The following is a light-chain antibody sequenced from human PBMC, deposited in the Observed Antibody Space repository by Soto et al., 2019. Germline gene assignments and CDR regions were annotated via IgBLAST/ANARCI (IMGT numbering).Light chain of an antibody. Sequence: IQMTQSPSILSASVGDSATITCRASQTIDSWVAWYQQKPGKAPKLLVYDATSLESGVSSRFSGSGYGTDFTLSINNLQPDDFATYYCQQYNRLITFGQGTRLEIK. V-gene: IGKV1-5*01. CDR1: QTIDSW. CDR2: DAT. J-gene: IGKJ5*01. CDR3: QQYNRLIT.